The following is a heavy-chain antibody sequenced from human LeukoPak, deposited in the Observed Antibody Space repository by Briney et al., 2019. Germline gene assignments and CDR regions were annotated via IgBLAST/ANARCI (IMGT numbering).Heavy chain of an antibody. CDR1: GFTFSSYA. Sequence: GGSLRLSCAASGFTFSSYAMHWVRQAPGKGLEWVSGISWNSGSIGYADSVKGRFTISRDNAKNSLYLQMNSLRAEDTALYYCAKDMSSGWDGAFDIWGQGTMVTVSS. CDR3: AKDMSSGWDGAFDI. J-gene: IGHJ3*02. D-gene: IGHD6-19*01. V-gene: IGHV3-9*01. CDR2: ISWNSGSI.